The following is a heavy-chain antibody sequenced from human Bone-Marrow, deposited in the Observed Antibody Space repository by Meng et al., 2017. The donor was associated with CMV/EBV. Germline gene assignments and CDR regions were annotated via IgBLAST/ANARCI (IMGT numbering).Heavy chain of an antibody. V-gene: IGHV3-7*01. Sequence: FTFSSYWMSWVRQAPGKGLEWVANIKQDGSEKYYVDSVKGRFTISRDNAKNSLYLQMNSLRAEDTAVYYCARGGYSYGSYYYYGMDVWGQGTTVTVSS. J-gene: IGHJ6*02. CDR2: IKQDGSEK. CDR1: FTFSSYW. CDR3: ARGGYSYGSYYYYGMDV. D-gene: IGHD5-18*01.